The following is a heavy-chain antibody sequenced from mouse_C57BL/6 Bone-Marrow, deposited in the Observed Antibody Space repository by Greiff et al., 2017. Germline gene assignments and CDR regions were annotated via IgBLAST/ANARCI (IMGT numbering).Heavy chain of an antibody. CDR1: GFTFSDYG. V-gene: IGHV5-15*01. CDR2: ISNLAYSI. J-gene: IGHJ1*03. CDR3: ARRNWYFDV. Sequence: EVQGVESGGGLVQPGGSLKLSCAASGFTFSDYGMAWVRQAPRKGPEWVAFISNLAYSIYYADTVTGRFTISRENAKNTLYLEMSSLRSEDTAMYYCARRNWYFDVWGTGTTVTVSS.